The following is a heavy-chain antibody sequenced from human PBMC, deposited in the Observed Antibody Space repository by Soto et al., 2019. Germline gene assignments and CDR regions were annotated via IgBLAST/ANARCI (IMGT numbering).Heavy chain of an antibody. Sequence: GSLRLSCAASGFTFSSYGMHWVRQAPGKGLEWVAVISYDGSNKYYADSVKGRFTISRDNSKNTLYLKMNSLRAEDTAVYYCAKDLVGANNYWGQGTLVTVS. J-gene: IGHJ4*02. CDR3: AKDLVGANNY. V-gene: IGHV3-30*18. CDR2: ISYDGSNK. D-gene: IGHD1-26*01. CDR1: GFTFSSYG.